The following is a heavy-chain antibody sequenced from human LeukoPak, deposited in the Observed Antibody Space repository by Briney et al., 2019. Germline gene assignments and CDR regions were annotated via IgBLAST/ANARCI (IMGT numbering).Heavy chain of an antibody. V-gene: IGHV3-30*02. D-gene: IGHD1-14*01. J-gene: IGHJ5*02. CDR3: AKDGTLYRAWFDP. CDR2: IRYDGSNK. Sequence: PGGSLRLSCAASGFTFSSYGMHWVRQAPGKGLEWVAFIRYDGSNKYYADSVKGRFTISRDNSKNTLYLQMNSLRAEDTAVYYCAKDGTLYRAWFDPWGQGTLVTVSS. CDR1: GFTFSSYG.